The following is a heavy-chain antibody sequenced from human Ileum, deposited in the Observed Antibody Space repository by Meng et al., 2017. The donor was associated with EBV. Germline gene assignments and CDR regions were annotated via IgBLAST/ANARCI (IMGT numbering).Heavy chain of an antibody. CDR1: GGSISSSSYY. CDR2: IYYSGST. D-gene: IGHD2-2*01. J-gene: IGHJ4*02. CDR3: ARSIVVVPAAIYY. Sequence: QLQWEEWGPGLVKPAETLALTCTVSGGSISSSSYYWGWIRQPPGKGLEWIGSIYYSGSTYYNPSLKSRVTISVDTSKNQFSLKLSSVTAADTAVYYCARSIVVVPAAIYYWGQGTLVTVSS. V-gene: IGHV4-39*01.